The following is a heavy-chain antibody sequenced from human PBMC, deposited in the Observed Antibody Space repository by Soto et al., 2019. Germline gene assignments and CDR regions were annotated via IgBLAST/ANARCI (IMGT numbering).Heavy chain of an antibody. V-gene: IGHV3-33*01. CDR1: GFTFSSYG. D-gene: IGHD1-26*01. Sequence: QVQLVESGGGVVQPGRSLRLSCAASGFTFSSYGMHWVRQAPGKGLEWVAVIWYDGSNKYYADSVKGRFTISRDNSKNTLYLQMNSLRAEDTAVYYCARDGIAGGAFDIWGQGTMVTVSS. CDR2: IWYDGSNK. CDR3: ARDGIAGGAFDI. J-gene: IGHJ3*02.